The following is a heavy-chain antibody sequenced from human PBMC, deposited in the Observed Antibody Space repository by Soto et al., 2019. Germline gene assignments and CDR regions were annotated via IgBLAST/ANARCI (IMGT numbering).Heavy chain of an antibody. J-gene: IGHJ3*02. CDR2: MNPNSGNT. CDR3: ARGPIEVQGGDAFDI. CDR1: GYTFTSYD. D-gene: IGHD3-16*01. V-gene: IGHV1-8*01. Sequence: QVQLVQSGAEVKKPGASVKVSCKASGYTFTSYDINWVRQATGQGLEWMGWMNPNSGNTGYAQKFQGRVTMTRNTSRSTAYRELGSLRSEDTAVYYCARGPIEVQGGDAFDIWGQGTMVTVSS.